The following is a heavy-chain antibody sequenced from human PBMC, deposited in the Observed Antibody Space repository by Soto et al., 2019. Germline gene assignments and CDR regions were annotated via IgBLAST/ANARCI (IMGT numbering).Heavy chain of an antibody. CDR3: AGATIYGGSPFDY. Sequence: QVQLVQSGTEVKKPGSSVKVSCTASGGTFRGYTINWVRQAPGQGLEWVGRITPIFGTTNYAQRFQDRVTXIXXRPADASTIIAHMEMGSLRTEDTDVYYCAGATIYGGSPFDYWGQGTLVTVSS. D-gene: IGHD2-15*01. V-gene: IGHV1-69*08. J-gene: IGHJ4*02. CDR2: ITPIFGTT. CDR1: GGTFRGYT.